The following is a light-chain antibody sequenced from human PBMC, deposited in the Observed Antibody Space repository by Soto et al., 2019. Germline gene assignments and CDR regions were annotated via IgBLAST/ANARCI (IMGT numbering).Light chain of an antibody. CDR3: QQYYSSRT. V-gene: IGKV3-20*01. CDR1: QSVSSNY. Sequence: ENVLTQSPGTLSLSPGERATLSCRASQSVSSNYLAWYQQKPGQAPRLLIYGASIRASGVPDRFSGSVSGTDFTLTISRLQPEDFAVYYCQQYYSSRTFGQGTRLEI. CDR2: GAS. J-gene: IGKJ5*01.